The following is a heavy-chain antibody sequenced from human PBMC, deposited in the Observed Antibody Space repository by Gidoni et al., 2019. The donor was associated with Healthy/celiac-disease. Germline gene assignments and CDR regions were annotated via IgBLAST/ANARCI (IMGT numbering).Heavy chain of an antibody. J-gene: IGHJ4*02. CDR2: IYSGGST. V-gene: IGHV3-66*02. D-gene: IGHD6-19*01. CDR1: GFPVSSNY. CDR3: ARTPFSSGWYWGYYFDY. Sequence: EVQLVESGGGLVQPGGSLRLSCAASGFPVSSNYMSWVRQAPGKGLEWVSVIYSGGSTYYADSVKGRFTISRDNSKNTLYLQMNSLRAEDTAVYYCARTPFSSGWYWGYYFDYWGQGTLVTVSS.